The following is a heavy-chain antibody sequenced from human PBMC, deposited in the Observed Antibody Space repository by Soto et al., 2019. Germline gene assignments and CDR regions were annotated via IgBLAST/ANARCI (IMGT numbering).Heavy chain of an antibody. CDR3: AKVAQLGFLNNWFDP. J-gene: IGHJ5*02. D-gene: IGHD5-18*01. Sequence: SLRLSCSASVFTFSSYAMSWVRQAPGKWLEWVSAISGRGGKTYYADSVKGRFTISRDNYKNTPYLQMTRLRAEGTAVYYCAKVAQLGFLNNWFDPRGQGTLVTVS. V-gene: IGHV3-23*01. CDR1: VFTFSSYA. CDR2: ISGRGGKT.